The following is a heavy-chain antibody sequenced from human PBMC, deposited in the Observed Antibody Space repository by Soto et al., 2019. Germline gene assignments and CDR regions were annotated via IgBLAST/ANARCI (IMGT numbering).Heavy chain of an antibody. Sequence: QVQLVQSGAEVKKPGSSVKVSCKSSGGTFISYVISWVRQAPGQGLEWMGGVIPMFGTANYAQKFQGRVTITADESTSTAYIELSSLRSEDTAVYYCARGGYYYDSSGYYFLDYWGQGTLVTVSS. D-gene: IGHD3-22*01. CDR1: GGTFISYV. J-gene: IGHJ4*02. CDR3: ARGGYYYDSSGYYFLDY. V-gene: IGHV1-69*01. CDR2: VIPMFGTA.